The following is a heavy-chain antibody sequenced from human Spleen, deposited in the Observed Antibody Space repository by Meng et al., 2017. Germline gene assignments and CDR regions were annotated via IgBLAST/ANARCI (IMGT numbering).Heavy chain of an antibody. J-gene: IGHJ4*02. CDR3: ATRGNPYLNC. CDR2: INPSGGNT. Sequence: ASVKVSCKTSGYTFTRYYMHWVRQAPGQGLEWMGIINPSGGNTDYAQKFQGRVTLTTDTSTSTAYMELRNLRSDDTAVYYCATRGNPYLNCWGQGTLVTVSS. D-gene: IGHD1-20*01. CDR1: GYTFTRYY. V-gene: IGHV1-46*01.